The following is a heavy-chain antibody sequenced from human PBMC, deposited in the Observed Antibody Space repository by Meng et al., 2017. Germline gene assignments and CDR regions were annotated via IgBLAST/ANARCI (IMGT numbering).Heavy chain of an antibody. CDR1: GGSFSRYA. Sequence: QVLKAGAEVKNAELSVNVSCKASGGSFSRYAISWVRQAPGQGLEWMGGIIPIFGTANYAQKFQGRVTITADESTSTAYMELSSLRSEDTAVYYCAREGYSYGYFNWGQGTLVTVSS. D-gene: IGHD5-18*01. J-gene: IGHJ4*02. V-gene: IGHV1-69*01. CDR3: AREGYSYGYFN. CDR2: IIPIFGTA.